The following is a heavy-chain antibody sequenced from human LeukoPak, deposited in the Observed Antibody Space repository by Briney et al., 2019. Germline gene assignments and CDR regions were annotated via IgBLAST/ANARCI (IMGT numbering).Heavy chain of an antibody. CDR3: ARDFLWFGELFDY. V-gene: IGHV4-59*12. D-gene: IGHD3-10*01. CDR2: IYYSGST. J-gene: IGHJ4*02. Sequence: SETLSLTCTVSGGSISSYYWSWIRQPPGKGLEWIGYIYYSGSTYYNPSLKSRVTISVDTSKNQFSLKLSSVTAEDTAVYYCARDFLWFGELFDYWGQGTLVTVSS. CDR1: GGSISSYY.